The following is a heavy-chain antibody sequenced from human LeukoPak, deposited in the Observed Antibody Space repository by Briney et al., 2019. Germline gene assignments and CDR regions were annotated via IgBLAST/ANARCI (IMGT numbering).Heavy chain of an antibody. Sequence: PGRSLRLSCAASGFTFSSYAMHWVRQAPGKELEWVAVISYDGSNKYYADSVKGRFTISRDNSKNTLYLQMNSLRAEDTAVYYCARGNHDYGDYRSFDYWGQGTLVTVSS. V-gene: IGHV3-30-3*01. CDR3: ARGNHDYGDYRSFDY. CDR1: GFTFSSYA. D-gene: IGHD4-17*01. CDR2: ISYDGSNK. J-gene: IGHJ4*02.